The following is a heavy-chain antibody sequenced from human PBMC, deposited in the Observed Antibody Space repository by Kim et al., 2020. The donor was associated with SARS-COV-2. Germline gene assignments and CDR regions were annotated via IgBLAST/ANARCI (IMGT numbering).Heavy chain of an antibody. CDR1: GYTFTSYG. V-gene: IGHV1-18*01. CDR3: ARGDPYYYGSGRKVVDY. D-gene: IGHD3-10*01. J-gene: IGHJ4*02. CDR2: ISAYNGNT. Sequence: ASVKVSCKASGYTFTSYGISWVRQAPGQGLEWMGWISAYNGNTNYAQKLQGRVTMTTDTSTSTAYMELRSLRSDDTAVYYCARGDPYYYGSGRKVVDYWGQGTLVTVSS.